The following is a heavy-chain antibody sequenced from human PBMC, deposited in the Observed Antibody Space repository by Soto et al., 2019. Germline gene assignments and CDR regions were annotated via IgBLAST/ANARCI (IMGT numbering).Heavy chain of an antibody. Sequence: AETLSLTCAVSGGSINSRYWWSWVRQSPGKGLEWIGEIYHSGSTNYNPSLKSRVTISVDKSKNQFSLNLSSVTAADTAVYYCARVQNGSGNYYTRYFDYWGQGTLVT. D-gene: IGHD3-10*01. CDR3: ARVQNGSGNYYTRYFDY. J-gene: IGHJ4*02. V-gene: IGHV4-4*02. CDR2: IYHSGST. CDR1: GGSINSRYW.